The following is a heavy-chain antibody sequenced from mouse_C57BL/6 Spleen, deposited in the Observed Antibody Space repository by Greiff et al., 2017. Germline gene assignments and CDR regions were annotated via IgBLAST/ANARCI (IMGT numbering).Heavy chain of an antibody. Sequence: VKLQESGAELVKPGASVKISCKASGYAFSSYWMNWVKQRPGKGLEWIGQIYPGDGDTNYNGKFKGKATLTADKSSSTAYMQLSSLTSEDSAVYFCARPSTVVGPFDYWGQGTTLTVSS. D-gene: IGHD1-1*01. CDR3: ARPSTVVGPFDY. CDR2: IYPGDGDT. CDR1: GYAFSSYW. J-gene: IGHJ2*01. V-gene: IGHV1-80*01.